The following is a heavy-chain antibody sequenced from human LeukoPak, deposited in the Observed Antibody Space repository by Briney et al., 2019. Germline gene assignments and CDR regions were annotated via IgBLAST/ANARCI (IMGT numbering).Heavy chain of an antibody. J-gene: IGHJ5*02. V-gene: IGHV4-4*07. Sequence: SETLSPTCTVSGGSISSYYWSWIRQPAGKGLEWIGRIYTSGSTNYNPSLKSRVTMSVDTSKNQFSLKLSSVTAADTAVYYCVLSSIGYSSSWYWFDPWGQGTLVTVSS. CDR3: VLSSIGYSSSWYWFDP. D-gene: IGHD6-13*01. CDR2: IYTSGST. CDR1: GGSISSYY.